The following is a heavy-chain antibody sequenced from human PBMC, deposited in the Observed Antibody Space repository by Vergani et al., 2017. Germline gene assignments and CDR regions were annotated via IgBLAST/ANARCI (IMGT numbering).Heavy chain of an antibody. CDR1: CESFRSFY. D-gene: IGHD3-10*01. V-gene: IGHV4-34*02. CDR2: INNDGHT. J-gene: IGHJ4*02. Sequence: QVQLQQWGTGVVKPSGTLSLTCAVFCESFRSFYWSWIRQPPGKGLEWIGEINNDGHTNYNPSLESRVTVSRDTAKNQFSLNLMSVIAADTAMYYCAVRPRVNLVGGEIVTKRTFDYWSQGSLVTVSS. CDR3: AVRPRVNLVGGEIVTKRTFDY.